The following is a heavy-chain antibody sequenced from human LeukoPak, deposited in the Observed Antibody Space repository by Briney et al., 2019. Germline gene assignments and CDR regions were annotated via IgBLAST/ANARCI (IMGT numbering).Heavy chain of an antibody. CDR3: GYYNSGSYSTPDS. CDR1: GYTFTSYY. J-gene: IGHJ5*01. Sequence: SCKASGYTFTSYYMHWVRQAPGKGLEWVAYIHTDQTIQYYADSVKGRFTISRDNSKNTLYLQMKTLRSEDTAVYYCGYYNSGSYSTPDSWGQGTQVTVSS. CDR2: IHTDQTIQ. D-gene: IGHD3-10*01. V-gene: IGHV3-30-3*01.